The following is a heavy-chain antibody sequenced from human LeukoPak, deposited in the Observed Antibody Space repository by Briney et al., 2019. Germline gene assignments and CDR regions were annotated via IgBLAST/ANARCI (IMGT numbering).Heavy chain of an antibody. CDR2: ISWNSGSI. V-gene: IGHV3-9*01. J-gene: IGHJ4*02. CDR3: ARAALYQYYLDYWG. Sequence: GGSLRLSCAASGFTFSSYAMHWVRQAPGKGLEWVSGISWNSGSIGYADSVKGRFTISRDNAKNTVYLQMNSLRVEDTAVYYCARAALYQYYLDYWGWGQGTLVTVSS. D-gene: IGHD4-17*01. CDR1: GFTFSSYA.